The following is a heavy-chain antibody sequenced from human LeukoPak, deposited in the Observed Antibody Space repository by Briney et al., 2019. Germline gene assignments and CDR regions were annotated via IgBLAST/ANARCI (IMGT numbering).Heavy chain of an antibody. J-gene: IGHJ4*02. D-gene: IGHD4-23*01. CDR2: IYYSGST. Sequence: SETLSLTCTVSGGSISSSSYYWGWIRQPPGKGLEWIGSIYYSGSTYYNPSLKSRVTISVDTSKNQFSLKLSSVTAADTAVYYCARTQTYRRWYFDYWGQGTLVTVSS. V-gene: IGHV4-39*01. CDR3: ARTQTYRRWYFDY. CDR1: GGSISSSSYY.